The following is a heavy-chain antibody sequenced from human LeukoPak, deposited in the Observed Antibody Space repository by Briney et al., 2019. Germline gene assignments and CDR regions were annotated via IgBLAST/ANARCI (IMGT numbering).Heavy chain of an antibody. Sequence: GGSLILSCAASGFTFSSYAMSWVRQAPGKGLEWVSAISSSGGRTSYVDSVKGRFTISRDNSKNTLYLQMNSLRAEDTAVCYCAKDGREQWLVPYYFDYWGQGALVTVSS. CDR1: GFTFSSYA. J-gene: IGHJ4*02. V-gene: IGHV3-23*01. D-gene: IGHD6-19*01. CDR2: ISSSGGRT. CDR3: AKDGREQWLVPYYFDY.